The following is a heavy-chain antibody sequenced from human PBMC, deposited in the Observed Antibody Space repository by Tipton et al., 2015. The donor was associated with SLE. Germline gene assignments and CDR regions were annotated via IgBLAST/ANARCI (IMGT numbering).Heavy chain of an antibody. CDR1: GVSIRSYY. CDR3: ATGTPIFGVVIPLYYMDV. Sequence: TLSLTCSVSGVSIRSYYWSWIRQPPGKGLEWIGYIFYSGSTNYNPSLKSRVTMSVDTSKNQFSLKLSSVTAADTAVYYCATGTPIFGVVIPLYYMDVWGKGTMVTVSS. CDR2: IFYSGST. V-gene: IGHV4-59*12. D-gene: IGHD3-3*01. J-gene: IGHJ6*03.